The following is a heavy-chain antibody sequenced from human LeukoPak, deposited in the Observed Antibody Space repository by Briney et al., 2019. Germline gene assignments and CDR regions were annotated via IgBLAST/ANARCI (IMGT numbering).Heavy chain of an antibody. CDR2: IYYSGST. J-gene: IGHJ3*02. CDR1: GGSISSGDYY. Sequence: SETLSLTCIVSGGSISSGDYYWSWIRQPPGKGLEWIRYIYYSGSTYYNPSLKSRVTISVDTSKNQFSLKLSSVTAADTAVFYCASLCRSTTCSRDAFDIWGQGTMVTVSS. CDR3: ASLCRSTTCSRDAFDI. V-gene: IGHV4-30-4*08. D-gene: IGHD2-2*01.